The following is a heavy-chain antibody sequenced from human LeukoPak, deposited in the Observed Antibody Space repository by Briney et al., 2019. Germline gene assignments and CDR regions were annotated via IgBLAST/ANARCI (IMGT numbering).Heavy chain of an antibody. Sequence: GGSLRLSCAASGFTFSSYSMNWVRQAPGKGLEWVSSISSSSSYIYYADSVKGRFTISRDNSKNTLYLQMNSLRAEDTAVYYCAKDRYDLDSSGYYTLLSYYFDYWGQGTLVTVSS. CDR1: GFTFSSYS. J-gene: IGHJ4*02. CDR3: AKDRYDLDSSGYYTLLSYYFDY. CDR2: ISSSSSYI. D-gene: IGHD3-22*01. V-gene: IGHV3-21*01.